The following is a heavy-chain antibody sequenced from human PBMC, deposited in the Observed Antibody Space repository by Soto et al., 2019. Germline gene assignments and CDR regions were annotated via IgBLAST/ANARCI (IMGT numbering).Heavy chain of an antibody. J-gene: IGHJ6*03. V-gene: IGHV1-8*01. CDR1: GYTFTSYD. CDR3: ARGYCSSTSCSSNYYYYYMDV. Sequence: ASVKVSCKASGYTFTSYDINWVRQATGQGLEWMGWMNPNSGNTGYAQKFQGRVTMTRNTSISTAYMELSSLRSEDTAVYYCARGYCSSTSCSSNYYYYYMDVWGKGTTVPVSS. D-gene: IGHD2-2*01. CDR2: MNPNSGNT.